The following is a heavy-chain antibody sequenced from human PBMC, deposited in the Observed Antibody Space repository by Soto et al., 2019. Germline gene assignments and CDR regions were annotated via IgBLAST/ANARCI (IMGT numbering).Heavy chain of an antibody. CDR2: MNPNSGNT. J-gene: IGHJ4*02. D-gene: IGHD6-6*01. CDR3: ARGQGSSSLADY. Sequence: ASVKVSCNASGYTFTSYDINWVRQATGQGLEWMGWMNPNSGNTGYAQKFQGRVTMTRNTSISTAYMELSSLRSEDTAVYYCARGQGSSSLADYWGQGTLVTVSS. V-gene: IGHV1-8*01. CDR1: GYTFTSYD.